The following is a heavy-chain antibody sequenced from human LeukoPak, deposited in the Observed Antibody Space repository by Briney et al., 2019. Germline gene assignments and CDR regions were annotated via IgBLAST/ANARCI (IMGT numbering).Heavy chain of an antibody. D-gene: IGHD3-10*01. V-gene: IGHV3-23*01. CDR3: AKEVVEYYYGSGSLDY. Sequence: PGGSLRLSCAASGSTSSSYAMSWVRQAPGKGLEWVSAISGSGGSTYYADSVKGRFTISRDNSKNTLYLQMNSLRAEDTAVYYCAKEVVEYYYGSGSLDYWGQGTLVTVSS. CDR2: ISGSGGST. J-gene: IGHJ4*02. CDR1: GSTSSSYA.